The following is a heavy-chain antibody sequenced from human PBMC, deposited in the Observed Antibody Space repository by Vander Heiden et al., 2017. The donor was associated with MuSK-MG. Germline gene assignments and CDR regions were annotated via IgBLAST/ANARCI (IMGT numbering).Heavy chain of an antibody. J-gene: IGHJ4*02. CDR2: ISSSGSTI. CDR1: GFTFSSYE. CDR3: ARGWWFREYYFDY. V-gene: IGHV3-48*03. D-gene: IGHD2-15*01. Sequence: EVQLVESGGGLVQPGGSLRLSCAASGFTFSSYEMNWVRQAPGKGLGWVSYISSSGSTIYYADSVKGRFTISRDNAKNSLYLQMNSLRAEDTAVYYCARGWWFREYYFDYWGQGTLVTVSS.